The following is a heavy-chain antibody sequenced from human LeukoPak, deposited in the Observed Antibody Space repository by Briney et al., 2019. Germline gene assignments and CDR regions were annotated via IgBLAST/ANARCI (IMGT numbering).Heavy chain of an antibody. D-gene: IGHD6-19*01. CDR2: IYSDRRT. CDR1: GFIVSSSY. CDR3: ATTSSGWYGVGENYFDY. V-gene: IGHV3-66*01. J-gene: IGHJ4*02. Sequence: PGGSLRLSCTASGFIVSSSYMSWVRQAPGKGPEWVSIIYSDRRTYYAESVKGRFTISRDDSQNMVFLQMDSLRAEDTAVYYCATTSSGWYGVGENYFDYRGQGTLVTVSS.